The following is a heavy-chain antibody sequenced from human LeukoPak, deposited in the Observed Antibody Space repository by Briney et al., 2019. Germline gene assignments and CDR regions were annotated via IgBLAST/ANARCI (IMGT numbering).Heavy chain of an antibody. V-gene: IGHV3-21*01. CDR1: GFTFSSCS. Sequence: GGSLRLSCAASGFTFSSCSMNWVRQAPGKGLEWVSSISGSSTYIYYADSLKGRFTISRDNAKNSLYLQMNSLRAEDTAVYYCARVSIVGATTGFDYWGQGTLVTVSS. J-gene: IGHJ4*02. D-gene: IGHD1-26*01. CDR3: ARVSIVGATTGFDY. CDR2: ISGSSTYI.